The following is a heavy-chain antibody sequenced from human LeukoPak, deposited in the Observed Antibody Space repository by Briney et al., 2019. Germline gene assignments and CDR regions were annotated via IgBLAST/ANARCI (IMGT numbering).Heavy chain of an antibody. CDR2: INPNSGGT. CDR1: GYTFTSYG. V-gene: IGHV1-2*02. D-gene: IGHD2-2*01. CDR3: ARDPKSYCSSTSCYYFGY. Sequence: ASVKVSFQASGYTFTSYGISWVRQAPGQGLEWMGWINPNSGGTNYAQKFQGGVTMTRDTCISTAYMEASGLRDDHPAVYNCARDPKSYCSSTSCYYFGYWGQGTLVTVSS. J-gene: IGHJ4*02.